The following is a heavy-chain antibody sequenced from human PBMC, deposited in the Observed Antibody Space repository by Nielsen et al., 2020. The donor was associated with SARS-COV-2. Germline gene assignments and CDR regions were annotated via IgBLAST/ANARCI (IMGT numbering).Heavy chain of an antibody. CDR1: GYTFTSYA. J-gene: IGHJ4*02. CDR2: INAGNGNT. D-gene: IGHD3-3*01. V-gene: IGHV1-3*01. CDR3: ARGYDQTVPLPDFDY. Sequence: ASVKVSCKASGYTFTSYAMHWVRQAPGQRLEWMGWINAGNGNTKYSQKFQGRVTITRDTSASTAYMELSSLRSEDTAVYYCARGYDQTVPLPDFDYWGQGTLVTVSS.